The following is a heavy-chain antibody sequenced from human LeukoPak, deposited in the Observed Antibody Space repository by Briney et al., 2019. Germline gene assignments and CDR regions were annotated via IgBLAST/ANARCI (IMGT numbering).Heavy chain of an antibody. D-gene: IGHD3-3*01. CDR3: ARAFLAPWDEDAFDI. Sequence: GGSLRLSCAASGFTFSSYWMHWVRQAPGKGLVWASRINTDGSSTSYADSVKGRFTISRDNAKNTLYLQMNSLRAEDTAVYYCARAFLAPWDEDAFDIWGQGTMVTVSS. V-gene: IGHV3-74*01. CDR2: INTDGSST. J-gene: IGHJ3*02. CDR1: GFTFSSYW.